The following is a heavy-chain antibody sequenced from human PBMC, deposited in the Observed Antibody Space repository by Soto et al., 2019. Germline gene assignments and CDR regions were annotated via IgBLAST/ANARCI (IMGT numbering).Heavy chain of an antibody. J-gene: IGHJ4*02. CDR2: ISAHNCNT. Sequence: QVHLVQAGAEVKKPGASVKVSCKGSGYAFTTYGITWVRQAPGQGLEWMGWISAHNCNTNYAQKLQGRVTVTRDTSTSTAYMELRSLRSDDTGVYYCARGRYGDYWGQGALVTGSS. CDR1: GYAFTTYG. V-gene: IGHV1-18*01. CDR3: ARGRYGDY. D-gene: IGHD1-1*01.